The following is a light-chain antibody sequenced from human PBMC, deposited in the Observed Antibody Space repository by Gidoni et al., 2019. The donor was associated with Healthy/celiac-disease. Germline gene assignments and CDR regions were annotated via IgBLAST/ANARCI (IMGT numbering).Light chain of an antibody. CDR1: QSISSY. Sequence: DVQMTQYPPSLSASVGDRVTITCRASQSISSYLTWYQQKPGKAPKLLIYAASNLQGGVPSRFSGSGSGTDFTLTISSLQPEDFAAYYCQQSNSTPRTFGQGTKVEIK. J-gene: IGKJ1*01. CDR3: QQSNSTPRT. CDR2: AAS. V-gene: IGKV1-39*01.